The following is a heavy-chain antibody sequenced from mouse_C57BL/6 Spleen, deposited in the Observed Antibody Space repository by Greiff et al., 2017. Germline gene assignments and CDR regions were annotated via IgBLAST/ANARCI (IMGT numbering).Heavy chain of an antibody. Sequence: QVQLQQPGAELVKPGASVTLSCKASGYTFTSYWMHWVKQRPGQGLEWIGMIHPNSGSTNYNEKFKSKDTLTVDKSSSPAYMQLSSLTSEDSAVYYCARDYYGSSAWFAYWGQGTLVTVSA. CDR1: GYTFTSYW. CDR2: IHPNSGST. J-gene: IGHJ3*01. CDR3: ARDYYGSSAWFAY. V-gene: IGHV1-64*01. D-gene: IGHD1-1*01.